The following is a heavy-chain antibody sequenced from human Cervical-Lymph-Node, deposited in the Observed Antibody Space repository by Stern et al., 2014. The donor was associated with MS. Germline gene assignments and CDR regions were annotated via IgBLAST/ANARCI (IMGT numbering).Heavy chain of an antibody. CDR3: ARINSKILYGMDV. Sequence: EVPLVASGGGLVKPGGSLRLSCAASGFTFNNHAMNWVRQAPGKGMECVSSISTRSTNLYYADSVRGRFTISRDNAQNLMYLQMNSLTIEDTAVYYCARINSKILYGMDVWGPGTTVTVSS. J-gene: IGHJ6*02. CDR2: ISTRSTNL. V-gene: IGHV3-21*06. CDR1: GFTFNNHA.